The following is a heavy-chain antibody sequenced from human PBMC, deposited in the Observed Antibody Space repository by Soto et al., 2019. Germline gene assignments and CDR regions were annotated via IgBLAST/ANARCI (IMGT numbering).Heavy chain of an antibody. CDR1: GGSFSGYS. Sequence: SETLSLTCAVYGGSFSGYSWTWIRQSPGKGLEWIGQINHSGSTNSNPSLKSRVTISLVTSKNQFSLELTSVTAADTAVYYCARGLFSENYYSGGWYYFDSWGQGTLVTVSS. D-gene: IGHD1-26*01. V-gene: IGHV4-34*01. J-gene: IGHJ4*02. CDR3: ARGLFSENYYSGGWYYFDS. CDR2: INHSGST.